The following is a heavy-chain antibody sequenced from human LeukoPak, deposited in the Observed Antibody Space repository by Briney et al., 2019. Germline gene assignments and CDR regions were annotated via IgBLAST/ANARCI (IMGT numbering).Heavy chain of an antibody. CDR2: IYPGVSYT. CDR1: GYSFTSYW. D-gene: IGHD5-12*01. V-gene: IGHV5-51*01. Sequence: GESLKIYFKGSGYSFTSYWIGRVRQMPGKGLEWMGIIYPGVSYTSYSPSFQRQFTISADKYISTAYLPWSSLKASHTPIYYCARRSCYDLYYFDYWGQGTLVTVSS. CDR3: ARRSCYDLYYFDY. J-gene: IGHJ4*02.